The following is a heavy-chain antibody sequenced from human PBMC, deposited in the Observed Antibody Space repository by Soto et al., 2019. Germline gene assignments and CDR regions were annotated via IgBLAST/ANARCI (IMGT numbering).Heavy chain of an antibody. CDR2: ISSNGGST. CDR3: ARDRHSGGRGYYYYYYMDV. Sequence: GGSLRLSCAASGFTFSSYAMHWVRQAPGKGLEYVSAISSNGGSTYYANSVKGRFTISRDNSKNTLYLQMGSLRAEDMAVYYCARDRHSGGRGYYYYYYMDVWGKGTTVTVSS. CDR1: GFTFSSYA. J-gene: IGHJ6*03. D-gene: IGHD2-15*01. V-gene: IGHV3-64*01.